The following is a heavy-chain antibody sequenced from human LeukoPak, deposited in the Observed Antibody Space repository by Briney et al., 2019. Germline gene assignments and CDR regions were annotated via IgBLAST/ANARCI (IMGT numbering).Heavy chain of an antibody. CDR1: GYTFTGYY. Sequence: ASVKVSCKASGYTFTGYYMHWVRQAPGQGLEWMGWINPNSGGTNYAQKFQGRVTMPRDTSISTAYMELSRLRSDDTAVYYCARLPAGVDSSGYYFRQDYYFDYWGQGTLVTVSS. CDR2: INPNSGGT. D-gene: IGHD3-22*01. J-gene: IGHJ4*02. CDR3: ARLPAGVDSSGYYFRQDYYFDY. V-gene: IGHV1-2*02.